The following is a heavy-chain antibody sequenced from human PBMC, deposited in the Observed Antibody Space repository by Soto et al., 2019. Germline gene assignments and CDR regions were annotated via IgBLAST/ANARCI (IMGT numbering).Heavy chain of an antibody. J-gene: IGHJ3*02. Sequence: EVQLVESGGGLVQPGRSLRLSCAASGFTFDDYAMHWVRQAPGKGLEWVSGISWNSGSIGYADSVKGRFTISRDNAKNSLYLQMNSLRAEDTALYYCAKVIKAVAGTFGYAFDIWGQGTMVTVAS. V-gene: IGHV3-9*01. CDR3: AKVIKAVAGTFGYAFDI. D-gene: IGHD6-19*01. CDR1: GFTFDDYA. CDR2: ISWNSGSI.